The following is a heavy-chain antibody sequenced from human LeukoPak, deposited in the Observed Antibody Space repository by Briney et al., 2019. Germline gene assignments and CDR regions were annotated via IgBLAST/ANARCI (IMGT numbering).Heavy chain of an antibody. CDR2: ISGSGGST. D-gene: IGHD6-19*01. Sequence: GGSLRLSCAASGFTFSSYAMSWVRQAPGKGLEWVSAISGSGGSTYYADSVKGRFTISRDNSKNTLYLQMNSLRAEDTAVHYCAKDLRSSGWYHYFDYWGQGTLVTVSS. J-gene: IGHJ4*02. CDR1: GFTFSSYA. CDR3: AKDLRSSGWYHYFDY. V-gene: IGHV3-23*01.